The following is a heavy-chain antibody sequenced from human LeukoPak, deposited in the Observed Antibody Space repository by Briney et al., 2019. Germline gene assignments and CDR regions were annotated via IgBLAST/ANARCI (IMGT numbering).Heavy chain of an antibody. D-gene: IGHD3-22*01. CDR2: ISYDGSNK. V-gene: IGHV3-30*03. CDR3: ASDYYDSSGYYNYFDY. J-gene: IGHJ4*02. Sequence: PGGSLRLSCAASGFTLSSYDMYWVRQAPGKGLEWVAVISYDGSNKYYADSVKGRFTISRDNSKNTLYLQMNSLRAEDTAVYYCASDYYDSSGYYNYFDYWGQGTLVTVSS. CDR1: GFTLSSYD.